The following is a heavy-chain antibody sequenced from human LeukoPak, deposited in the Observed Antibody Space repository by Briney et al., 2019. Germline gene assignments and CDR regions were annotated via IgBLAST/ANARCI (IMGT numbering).Heavy chain of an antibody. J-gene: IGHJ4*02. CDR3: ARAMSIAARLQTIFDY. CDR2: MYYSGST. V-gene: IGHV4-59*08. D-gene: IGHD6-6*01. CDR1: GGSISSYY. Sequence: SETLSLTCTVSGGSISSYYWSWIRQPPGKGLERLGYMYYSGSTNYNPSLTSRVAISLDTPKNQFSLKMASVTTADTAVYYCARAMSIAARLQTIFDYWGQGTLVTVSS.